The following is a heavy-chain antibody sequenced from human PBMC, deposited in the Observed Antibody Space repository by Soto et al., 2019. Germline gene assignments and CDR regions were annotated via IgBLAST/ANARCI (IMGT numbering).Heavy chain of an antibody. CDR1: GFTFSSHS. Sequence: PGGSLRLSCAASGFTFSSHSMNWVRQAPGKGLEWVSYISSSSSTIYYADSVKGRFTISRDNAKNSLYLQMNSLRDEDTAVYYSARDGGSGDPRCFFDYWGQGTLVTVSS. CDR3: ARDGGSGDPRCFFDY. V-gene: IGHV3-48*02. CDR2: ISSSSSTI. D-gene: IGHD2-15*01. J-gene: IGHJ4*02.